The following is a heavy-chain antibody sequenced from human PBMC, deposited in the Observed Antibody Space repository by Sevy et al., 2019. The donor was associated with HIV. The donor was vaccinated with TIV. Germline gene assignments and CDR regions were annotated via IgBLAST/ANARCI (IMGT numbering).Heavy chain of an antibody. J-gene: IGHJ4*02. V-gene: IGHV3-23*01. Sequence: GGSLRLSCAASGFIFSNYNMKWVRQAPGKGLDWVLLISGSGGSTYYADSVKGRFTISRDNSKNTLYLQMNSLRAEDTAVYYCAKDRVSGSYYAGDFDYWGQGTLVTVSS. D-gene: IGHD1-26*01. CDR3: AKDRVSGSYYAGDFDY. CDR2: ISGSGGST. CDR1: GFIFSNYN.